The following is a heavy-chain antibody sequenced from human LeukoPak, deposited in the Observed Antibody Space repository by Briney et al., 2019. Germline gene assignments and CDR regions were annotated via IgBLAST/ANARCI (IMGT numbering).Heavy chain of an antibody. CDR2: ITTYYGKT. CDR1: GYTFTSYP. CDR3: ARGYDYGDYVGDFDY. D-gene: IGHD4-17*01. Sequence: GASVNVSCKASGYTFTSYPMSWVRQAPGQGLEWMGWITTYYGKTNYAQKLQGRGTMTTDTYTSTAYMDLRGVRSDDPAVYCCARGYDYGDYVGDFDYWGQGTLVTVSS. J-gene: IGHJ4*02. V-gene: IGHV1-18*01.